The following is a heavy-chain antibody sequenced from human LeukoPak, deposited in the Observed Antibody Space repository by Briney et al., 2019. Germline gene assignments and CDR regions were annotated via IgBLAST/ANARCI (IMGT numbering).Heavy chain of an antibody. CDR1: GYTFTDYY. V-gene: IGHV1-2*02. D-gene: IGHD2-21*02. J-gene: IGHJ4*02. Sequence: ASVKVSCKASGYTFTDYYIHWVRQAPGQGLEWMGWINTNSGDTNYAQRFQGKITMTRDTSTTTTYMELSSLTSDDTALYYCSRLAGWGGDCYSEGDYWGQGTLVIVSS. CDR2: INTNSGDT. CDR3: SRLAGWGGDCYSEGDY.